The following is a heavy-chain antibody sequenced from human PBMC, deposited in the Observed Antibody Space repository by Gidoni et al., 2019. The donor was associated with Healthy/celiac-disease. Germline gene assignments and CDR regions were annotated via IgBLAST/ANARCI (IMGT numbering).Heavy chain of an antibody. CDR1: GGSISSSSYY. J-gene: IGHJ4*02. V-gene: IGHV4-39*01. D-gene: IGHD3-10*01. CDR3: ARRREVRGVIDY. Sequence: QLQLQESGPGLVKPSETRSLTCTVAGGSISSSSYYWGWIRQPPGKGLEWIGSIYYSGGTYYNPSLKSRVTISVDTSKNQFSLKLSSVTAADTAVYYFARRREVRGVIDYWGQGTLVTVSS. CDR2: IYYSGGT.